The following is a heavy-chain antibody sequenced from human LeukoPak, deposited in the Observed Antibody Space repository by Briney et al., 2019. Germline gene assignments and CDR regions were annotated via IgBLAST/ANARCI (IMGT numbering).Heavy chain of an antibody. CDR2: ISGGGGSI. Sequence: GGSLRLSCADSGFTFSNYAMSWVRQAPGKGLEWVSVISGGGGSIYYADSVKGRFTISRDNSKNTLSLQMNSLRAEDTAVYYCAKESGILSPLDYWGQGTLVTVSS. CDR3: AKESGILSPLDY. D-gene: IGHD3-9*01. J-gene: IGHJ4*02. V-gene: IGHV3-23*01. CDR1: GFTFSNYA.